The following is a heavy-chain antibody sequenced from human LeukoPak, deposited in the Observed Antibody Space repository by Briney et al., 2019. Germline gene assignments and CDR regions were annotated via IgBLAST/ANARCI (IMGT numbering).Heavy chain of an antibody. V-gene: IGHV3-23*01. CDR1: GFTFSSYA. Sequence: PGGSLRLSCEASGFTFSSYAIRWVRQAPGTGLEWVSSIPGSGGATYYADSVRGRFSISRDSSKNTVYLQMNSLRAEDTAVYYCAKDGGLWVSAHWGDSWGRGTLVTVSS. CDR3: AKDGGLWVSAHWGDS. CDR2: IPGSGGAT. D-gene: IGHD7-27*01. J-gene: IGHJ4*02.